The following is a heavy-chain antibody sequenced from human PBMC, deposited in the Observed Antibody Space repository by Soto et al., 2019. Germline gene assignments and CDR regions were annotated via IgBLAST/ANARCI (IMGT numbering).Heavy chain of an antibody. D-gene: IGHD5-12*01. CDR2: INAGNGNT. CDR3: ARELVATESVDY. V-gene: IGHV1-3*01. J-gene: IGHJ4*02. Sequence: GQRLEWMGWINAGNGNTKYSQKFQGRVTITRDTSASTAYMELSSLRSEDTAVYYCARELVATESVDYWGQGTLVTVS.